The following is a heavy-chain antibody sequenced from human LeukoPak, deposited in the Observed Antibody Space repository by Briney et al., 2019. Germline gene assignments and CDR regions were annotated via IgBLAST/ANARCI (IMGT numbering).Heavy chain of an antibody. D-gene: IGHD6-13*01. CDR1: GGSISSYY. J-gene: IGHJ4*02. V-gene: IGHV4-59*01. Sequence: PSETLSLTCTVSGGSISSYYWSWIRQPPGKGLEWIGYIYYSGSTNYNPSLKSRVTISVDTSKNQFSLKLSSVTAADTAVYYCARAGGIAAAEYYFDYWGQGTLVTVSS. CDR2: IYYSGST. CDR3: ARAGGIAAAEYYFDY.